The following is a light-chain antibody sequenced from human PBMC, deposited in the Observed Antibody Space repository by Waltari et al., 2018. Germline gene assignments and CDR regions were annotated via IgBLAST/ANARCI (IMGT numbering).Light chain of an antibody. CDR1: SSDVGGYNY. V-gene: IGLV2-14*03. CDR3: GSYTTRATHV. CDR2: DVN. J-gene: IGLJ1*01. Sequence: QSALTQPPSVSGSPGQSIPLSCTGTSSDVGGYNYVSLSQQHPGTTPKLIIFDVNRRPSGVSHRFSGSKSGNTASLTISGLQAEDEADYYCGSYTTRATHVFGIGTKVTVL.